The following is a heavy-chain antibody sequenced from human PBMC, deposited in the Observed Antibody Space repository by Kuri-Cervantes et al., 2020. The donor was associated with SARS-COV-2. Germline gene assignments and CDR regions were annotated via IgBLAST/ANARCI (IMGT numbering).Heavy chain of an antibody. CDR2: INPNSGGT. J-gene: IGHJ4*02. D-gene: IGHD5-24*01. Sequence: ASVKVSCKASGYTFTGYYMHWVRQAPGQGLEWMGWINPNSGGTNYAQKFQGRVTMTRDTSISTAYMELSRLRSDDTAVYYCATKPHRDGQTPPLDYWGQGTLVTVSS. CDR3: ATKPHRDGQTPPLDY. CDR1: GYTFTGYY. V-gene: IGHV1-2*02.